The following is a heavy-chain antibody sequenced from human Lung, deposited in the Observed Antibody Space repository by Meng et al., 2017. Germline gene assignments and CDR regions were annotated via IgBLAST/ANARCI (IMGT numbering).Heavy chain of an antibody. V-gene: IGHV1-18*01. Sequence: QVTLMQSGAEVKKPGASVKVSCKASGYTFTTYGISWVRQAPGQGLEWMGWISPYNGYTSSIQKFQGRVTMTTDTSTSTAYMELMSLGSDDTAVYYCAILSHCTRGTCYPYDYWGQGTLVTVSS. J-gene: IGHJ4*02. CDR3: AILSHCTRGTCYPYDY. CDR2: ISPYNGYT. CDR1: GYTFTTYG. D-gene: IGHD2-15*01.